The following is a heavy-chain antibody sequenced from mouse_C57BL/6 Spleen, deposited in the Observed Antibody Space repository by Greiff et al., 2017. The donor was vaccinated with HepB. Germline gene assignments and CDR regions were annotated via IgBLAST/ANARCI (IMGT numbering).Heavy chain of an antibody. CDR3: ARSDDYGSNPYAKNY. J-gene: IGHJ4*01. Sequence: QVQLQQPGAELVKPGASVKMSCKASGYTFTSYWITWVKQRPGQGLEWIGDIYPGSGSTNYNEKFKSKATLTVDTSSSTAYMQLSSLTSEDSAVYYCARSDDYGSNPYAKNYWGQGSSVTVSS. CDR2: IYPGSGST. V-gene: IGHV1-55*01. CDR1: GYTFTSYW. D-gene: IGHD1-1*01.